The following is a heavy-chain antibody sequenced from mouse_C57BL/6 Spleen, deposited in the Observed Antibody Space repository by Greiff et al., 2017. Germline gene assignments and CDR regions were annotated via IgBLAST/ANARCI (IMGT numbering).Heavy chain of an antibody. J-gene: IGHJ2*01. CDR3: AREEDYDGYYFDY. V-gene: IGHV5-4*01. Sequence: EVQRVESGGGLVKPGGSLKLSCAASGFTFSSYAMSWVRQTPEKRLEWVATISDGGSYTYYPDNVKGRFTISRDNAKNNLYLQMSHLKSEDTAMYYCAREEDYDGYYFDYWGQGTTLTVAS. D-gene: IGHD2-4*01. CDR2: ISDGGSYT. CDR1: GFTFSSYA.